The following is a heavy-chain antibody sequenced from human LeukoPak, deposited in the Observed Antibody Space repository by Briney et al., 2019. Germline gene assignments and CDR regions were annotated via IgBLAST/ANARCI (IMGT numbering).Heavy chain of an antibody. J-gene: IGHJ3*02. CDR3: AILGGSSSQDAFDI. D-gene: IGHD6-13*01. Sequence: GASVKVSCKASGYTFTSYDINWVRQATGQGLEWMGWMNPNSGNTGYAQKFQGRVTMTRNTSISTAYMELSSLRSEDTAVYYCAILGGSSSQDAFDIWGQGTMVTVSS. CDR2: MNPNSGNT. CDR1: GYTFTSYD. V-gene: IGHV1-8*01.